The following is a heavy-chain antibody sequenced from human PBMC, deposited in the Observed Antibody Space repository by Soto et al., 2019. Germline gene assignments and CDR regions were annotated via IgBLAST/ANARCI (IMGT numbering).Heavy chain of an antibody. CDR3: ATYERINGSGFGMDV. V-gene: IGHV4-31*03. CDR2: IYYSGST. D-gene: IGHD3-10*01. CDR1: GGSISSGGYY. Sequence: QVQLQESGPGLVKPSQTLSLTCTVSGGSISSGGYYWSWIRQHPGKGLEWIGYIYYSGSTYYNPSLKRRVTIAVDTSKNQFSLKLSSVTAADTAVYYCATYERINGSGFGMDVWGQGTTVTVSS. J-gene: IGHJ6*02.